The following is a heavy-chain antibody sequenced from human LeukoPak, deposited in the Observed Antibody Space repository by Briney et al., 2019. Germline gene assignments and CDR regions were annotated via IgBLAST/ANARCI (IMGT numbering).Heavy chain of an antibody. CDR1: GYTLTELS. V-gene: IGHV1-24*01. CDR3: ATAYGSGSYYKPLVDY. Sequence: ASVKVSCKVSGYTLTELSMHWVRQAPGKGLEWMGGFDPEDGETIYAQKFQGRVTMTEDTSTDTAYMELRSLRSEDTAVYYCATAYGSGSYYKPLVDYWGQGTLVTVSS. CDR2: FDPEDGET. J-gene: IGHJ4*02. D-gene: IGHD3-10*01.